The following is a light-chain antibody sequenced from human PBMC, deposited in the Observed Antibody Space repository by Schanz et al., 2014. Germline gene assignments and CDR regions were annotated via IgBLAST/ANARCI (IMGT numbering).Light chain of an antibody. CDR2: DVN. CDR1: TSDLRSYKY. J-gene: IGLJ3*02. V-gene: IGLV2-11*01. Sequence: QSALTQPRSVSASPGQSVTISRTATTSDLRSYKYVSWYQQHPGKAPRLLIYDVNKRPSGVPGRFSGTKSANMASLTISGLQTDDESDYHCCSYSDSGTWVFGGGTKLTVL. CDR3: CSYSDSGTWV.